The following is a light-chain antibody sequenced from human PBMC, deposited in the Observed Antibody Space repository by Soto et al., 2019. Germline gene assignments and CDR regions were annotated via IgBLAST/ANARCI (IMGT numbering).Light chain of an antibody. CDR2: GAS. V-gene: IGKV3-15*01. Sequence: EVVMTQSPATLSVSPGERATLSCRASQSVSSNLAWYQQKPGQAPRLLIYGASTRATGIPVRFSGSGSGTEFTLTISSLQSEDSAVYFCQQYHDWVTFGGGTRVEI. CDR3: QQYHDWVT. J-gene: IGKJ4*01. CDR1: QSVSSN.